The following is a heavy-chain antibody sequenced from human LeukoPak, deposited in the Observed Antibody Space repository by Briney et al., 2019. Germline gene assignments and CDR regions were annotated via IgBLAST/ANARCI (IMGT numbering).Heavy chain of an antibody. V-gene: IGHV1-69*13. CDR1: GGTFSSYA. J-gene: IGHJ4*02. CDR3: ARVSVAGAPVHYFDY. D-gene: IGHD6-19*01. CDR2: IIPIFGTA. Sequence: SVKVSCKASGGTFSSYAISWVRQAPGQGLEWMGGIIPIFGTANYAQKFQGRVTITADESTSTAYMELSSLRSEDTAVYYCARVSVAGAPVHYFDYWGQGTLVTVSS.